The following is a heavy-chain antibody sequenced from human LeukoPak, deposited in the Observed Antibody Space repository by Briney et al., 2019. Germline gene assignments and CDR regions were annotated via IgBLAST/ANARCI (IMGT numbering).Heavy chain of an antibody. CDR2: IYYSGST. V-gene: IGHV4-31*03. D-gene: IGHD3-22*01. Sequence: KPSETLSLTCTVSGGSISSGGYYWSWIRQHPGKGLEWIGYIYYSGSTYYNPSLKSRVTISVDTSKNQFSLKLSSVTAADTAVYYCAHSGYRNNWFDPWGQGTLVTVSS. J-gene: IGHJ5*02. CDR3: AHSGYRNNWFDP. CDR1: GGSISSGGYY.